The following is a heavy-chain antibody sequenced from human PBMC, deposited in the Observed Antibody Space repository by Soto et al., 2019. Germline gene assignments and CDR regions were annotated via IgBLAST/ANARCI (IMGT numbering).Heavy chain of an antibody. Sequence: PSETLSLTCTVSGGSISSSSYYWGWIRQPPGKGLEWIGSIYYSGSTYYNPSLKSRVTISVDTSKDQFSLKLSSVTAAGTAVYYCARRSSGFDYWGQGTLVTVSS. J-gene: IGHJ4*02. CDR1: GGSISSSSYY. CDR2: IYYSGST. CDR3: ARRSSGFDY. D-gene: IGHD3-22*01. V-gene: IGHV4-39*01.